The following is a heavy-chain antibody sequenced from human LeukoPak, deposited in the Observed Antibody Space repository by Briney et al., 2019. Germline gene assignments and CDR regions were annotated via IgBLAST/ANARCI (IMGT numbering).Heavy chain of an antibody. Sequence: GGSLRLSCAASGFIFSHYGMHWVRQAPGKGLEWVAVIWSDGSNRFYAGSVKGRFTISGDNSQNTVFLQMNSLRVEDTAMYYCARDAQRGFDYSNSLEYWGHGTLVTVSS. D-gene: IGHD4-11*01. CDR1: GFIFSHYG. CDR2: IWSDGSNR. CDR3: ARDAQRGFDYSNSLEY. V-gene: IGHV3-33*01. J-gene: IGHJ4*01.